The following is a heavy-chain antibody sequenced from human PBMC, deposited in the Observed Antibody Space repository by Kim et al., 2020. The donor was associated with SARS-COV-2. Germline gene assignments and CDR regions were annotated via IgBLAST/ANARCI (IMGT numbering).Heavy chain of an antibody. CDR1: GYTFTSYA. D-gene: IGHD3-9*01. J-gene: IGHJ6*02. V-gene: IGHV1-3*01. Sequence: ASVKVSCKASGYTFTSYAMHWVRQAPGQRLEWIGWINAGNGNTKYSQKFQGRVTITRDTSASTAYMELSSLRSEDTAAYYCARIGAVRDWAQPYYYYGMVVWGQGTTVTVSS. CDR2: INAGNGNT. CDR3: ARIGAVRDWAQPYYYYGMVV.